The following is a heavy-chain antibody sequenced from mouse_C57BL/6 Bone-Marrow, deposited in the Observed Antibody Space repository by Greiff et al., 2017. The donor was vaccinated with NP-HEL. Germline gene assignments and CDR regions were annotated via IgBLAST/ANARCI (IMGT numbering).Heavy chain of an antibody. J-gene: IGHJ2*01. CDR1: GFNIKDDY. Sequence: EVQLKESGAELVRPGASVKLSCTASGFNIKDDYMHWVKQRPEQGLEWIGWIDPENGDTEYASKFQGKATITADTSSNTAYLQLSSLTSEDTAVYYCTTDYGSSYFDYWGQGTTLTVSS. CDR2: IDPENGDT. D-gene: IGHD1-1*01. CDR3: TTDYGSSYFDY. V-gene: IGHV14-4*01.